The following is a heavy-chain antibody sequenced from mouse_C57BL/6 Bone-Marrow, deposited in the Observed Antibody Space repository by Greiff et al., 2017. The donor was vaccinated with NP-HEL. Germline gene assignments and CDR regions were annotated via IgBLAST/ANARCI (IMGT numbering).Heavy chain of an antibody. CDR1: GYSITSGYY. CDR2: ISYDGSN. Sequence: ESGPGLVKPSQSLSLTCSVTGYSITSGYYWNWIRQFPGNKLEWMGYISYDGSNNYNPSLKNRISITRYTSKNQFFLKLNSVTTEDTATYYCAKEGSYDYDEAYWGQGTLVTVSA. D-gene: IGHD2-4*01. V-gene: IGHV3-6*01. J-gene: IGHJ3*01. CDR3: AKEGSYDYDEAY.